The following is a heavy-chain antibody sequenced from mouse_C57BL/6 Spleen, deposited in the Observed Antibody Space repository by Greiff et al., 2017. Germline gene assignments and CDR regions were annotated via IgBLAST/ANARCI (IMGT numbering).Heavy chain of an antibody. Sequence: QVQLQQPGAELVKPGASVKLSCKASGYTFTSYWMQWVKQRPGQGLEWIGEIDPSDSYTNYNQKFKGKATLTVDTSSSTAYMQLSSLTSEDSAVYYCHDQDYWGQGTSVTVSS. CDR3: HDQDY. CDR2: IDPSDSYT. CDR1: GYTFTSYW. J-gene: IGHJ4*01. V-gene: IGHV1-50*01.